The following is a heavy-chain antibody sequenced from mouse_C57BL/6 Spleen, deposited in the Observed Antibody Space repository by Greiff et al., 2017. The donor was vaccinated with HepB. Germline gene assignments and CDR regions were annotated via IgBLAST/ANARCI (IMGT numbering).Heavy chain of an antibody. CDR3: ARSSFYYGSRGWYFDV. CDR1: GYTFTSYW. D-gene: IGHD1-1*01. CDR2: IHPNSGST. Sequence: QVQLQQPGAELVKPGASVKLSCKASGYTFTSYWMHWVKQRPGQGLEWIGMIHPNSGSTNYNEKFKSKATLTVDKSSSTAYMQLSSLTSEDSAVYYCARSSFYYGSRGWYFDVWGTGTTVTVSS. V-gene: IGHV1-64*01. J-gene: IGHJ1*03.